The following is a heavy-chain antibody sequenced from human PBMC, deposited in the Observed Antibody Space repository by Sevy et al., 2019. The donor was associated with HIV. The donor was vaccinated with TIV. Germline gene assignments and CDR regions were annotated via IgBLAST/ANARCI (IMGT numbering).Heavy chain of an antibody. CDR2: FSFGCGKI. D-gene: IGHD2-8*01. J-gene: IGHJ4*02. CDR1: GFTFSNYA. Sequence: GGSLRLSCAASGFTFSNYAMSWVRQAPGKGLEWVSTFSFGCGKINYADSVKGRFTISRDNSKNTLYLQMNSLRADDTAVYYCAREGCTRPHDYWGQRTLVTVSS. CDR3: AREGCTRPHDY. V-gene: IGHV3-23*01.